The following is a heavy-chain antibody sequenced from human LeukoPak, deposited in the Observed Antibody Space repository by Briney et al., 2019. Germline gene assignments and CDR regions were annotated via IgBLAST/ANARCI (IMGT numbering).Heavy chain of an antibody. D-gene: IGHD2-2*01. Sequence: SETLSLTCAVYGGSFSGYYWSWIRQPPGKGLEWIGEINHSGSTNYNPSLKSRVTISVDTSKNQFSLKLSSVTAADTAVYYCARLKASVVPAAMGIDYWGHGTLVTVSS. CDR1: GGSFSGYY. CDR3: ARLKASVVPAAMGIDY. V-gene: IGHV4-34*01. CDR2: INHSGST. J-gene: IGHJ4*01.